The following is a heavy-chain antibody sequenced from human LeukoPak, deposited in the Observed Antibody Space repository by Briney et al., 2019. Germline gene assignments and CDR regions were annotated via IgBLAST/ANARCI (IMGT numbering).Heavy chain of an antibody. Sequence: GGSLRLSCSASGFTFSSYAMHWVRQAPGKGLEYVSAISSNGGSTYYADSVKGRFTISRDNSKNTLYLQMSSLRAEDTAVYYCVKRGYSSSWFIDYWGQGTLVTVSS. CDR2: ISSNGGST. D-gene: IGHD6-13*01. CDR1: GFTFSSYA. V-gene: IGHV3-64D*09. CDR3: VKRGYSSSWFIDY. J-gene: IGHJ4*02.